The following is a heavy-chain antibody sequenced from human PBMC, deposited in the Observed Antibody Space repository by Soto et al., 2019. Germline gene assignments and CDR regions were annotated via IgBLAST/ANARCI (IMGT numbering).Heavy chain of an antibody. CDR3: AKDIQAARPPFYGMAV. D-gene: IGHD6-6*01. J-gene: IGHJ6*02. CDR1: GFTFDDYA. CDR2: ISWNSGSI. V-gene: IGHV3-9*01. Sequence: EVQLVESGGGLVQPGRSLRLSCAASGFTFDDYAMHWVRQAPGKGLEWVSGISWNSGSIGYADSVKGRFTISRDNAKNSLYLQMNSLRAEDTALYYCAKDIQAARPPFYGMAVWGQGTTVTVSS.